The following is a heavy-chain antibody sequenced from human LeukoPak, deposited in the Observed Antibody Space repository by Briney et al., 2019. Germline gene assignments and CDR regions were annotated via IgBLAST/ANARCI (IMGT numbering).Heavy chain of an antibody. J-gene: IGHJ4*02. CDR2: IRSNTYGGTT. CDR1: GFTFGDYA. CDR3: TSKAELRSRWLGFEY. Sequence: PGGSLRLSCTASGFTFGDYAMSWFRQAPGKGLEWVGFIRSNTYGGTTEYAASVKGRFTISRDDSKSIDYLKMNSLKTEDTAVYYCTSKAELRSRWLGFEYWGQGTLVPVSS. V-gene: IGHV3-49*03. D-gene: IGHD6-13*01.